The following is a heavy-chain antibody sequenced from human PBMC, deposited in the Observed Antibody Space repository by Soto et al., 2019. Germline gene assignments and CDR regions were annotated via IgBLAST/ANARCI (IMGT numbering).Heavy chain of an antibody. CDR1: GGSMNSGGYC. D-gene: IGHD2-15*01. V-gene: IGHV4-31*03. J-gene: IGHJ4*02. Sequence: QVQLQESSPGLVKPSQTLSLTCTVSGGSMNSGGYCWNWIRQHPGEGLEWIGCISYGGTTSYNPSLKSRVTISVDTSKNQFSLKLSSVTAADTAVYYCSRGILVWGQGTLITVSS. CDR3: SRGILV. CDR2: ISYGGTT.